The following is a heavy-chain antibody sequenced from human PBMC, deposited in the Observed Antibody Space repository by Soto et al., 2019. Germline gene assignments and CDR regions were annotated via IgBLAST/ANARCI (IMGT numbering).Heavy chain of an antibody. CDR2: IFPGDSGT. CDR3: ARHKELLGIS. D-gene: IGHD2-15*01. Sequence: PGESLKISCKASGFSLNTYWIAWVRQMPGKGLEWMGAIFPGDSGTRYSPSFQGQVTISADKSISTAYLQWSSLKASDTAMYYCARHKELLGISWGQGTLVTVSS. CDR1: GFSLNTYW. J-gene: IGHJ4*02. V-gene: IGHV5-51*01.